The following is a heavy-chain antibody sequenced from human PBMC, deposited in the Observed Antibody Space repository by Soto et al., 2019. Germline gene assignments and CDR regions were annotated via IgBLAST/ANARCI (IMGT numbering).Heavy chain of an antibody. CDR2: ISSDGSKN. J-gene: IGHJ6*02. CDR1: GFTFTTYG. D-gene: IGHD3-3*01. V-gene: IGHV3-30*18. Sequence: QVQLVESGGGVVQPGRSLRLSCGASGFTFTTYGIHWVRQAPGKGLEWVAVISSDGSKNYFADSVRGRFTISRDNSKNTVYLQINNVRSEDMAVYHCANERMEYYYGLDVLGQGTTVVVSS. CDR3: ANERMEYYYGLDV.